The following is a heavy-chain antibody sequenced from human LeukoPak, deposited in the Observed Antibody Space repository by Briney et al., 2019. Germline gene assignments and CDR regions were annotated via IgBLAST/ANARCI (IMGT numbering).Heavy chain of an antibody. J-gene: IGHJ5*02. CDR3: ARAGGSGPYWFDP. Sequence: ASVKVSCKASGYTFTSYYMHWVRQAPGQGLEWMGIINPSGGSTSYAQKFQGRVTMTRDTSTSTVYMELSSLRSEDTAVYYCARAGGSGPYWFDPWAREPWSPSPQ. V-gene: IGHV1-46*01. CDR2: INPSGGST. D-gene: IGHD6-19*01. CDR1: GYTFTSYY.